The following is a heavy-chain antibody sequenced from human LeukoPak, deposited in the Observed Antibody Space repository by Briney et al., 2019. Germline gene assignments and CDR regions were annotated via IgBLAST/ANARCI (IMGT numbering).Heavy chain of an antibody. Sequence: SETLSLTCTVSGGSISSSSYYWGWIRQPPGKGLEWIGSIYYSGSTYYNPSLKSRVTISVDTSKNQFSLKLSSVTAADTAVYYCARLTKYYYDSSGYWRYWGQGTLVTVSS. CDR1: GGSISSSSYY. V-gene: IGHV4-39*01. CDR2: IYYSGST. CDR3: ARLTKYYYDSSGYWRY. D-gene: IGHD3-22*01. J-gene: IGHJ4*02.